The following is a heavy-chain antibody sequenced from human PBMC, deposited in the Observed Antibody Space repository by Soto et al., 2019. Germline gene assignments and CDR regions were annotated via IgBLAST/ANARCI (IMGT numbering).Heavy chain of an antibody. CDR1: GFICSSYD. CDR3: AKATATGGGAFDI. V-gene: IGHV3-23*01. D-gene: IGHD2-8*02. Sequence: GGSLRLSCAASGFICSSYDMSWVRQAPGKGLEWVSTILVDGRTFYVDSVKGRFTISRDSSQNTVFLQVNSLTAGDTALYYCAKATATGGGAFDICGQGTMVTVSS. CDR2: ILVDGRT. J-gene: IGHJ3*02.